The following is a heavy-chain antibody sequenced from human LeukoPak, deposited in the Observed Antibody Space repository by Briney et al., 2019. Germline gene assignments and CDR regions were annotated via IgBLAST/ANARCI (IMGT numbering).Heavy chain of an antibody. D-gene: IGHD5-24*01. CDR2: INHSGST. CDR3: ARRWLQFTGLAPFDY. J-gene: IGHJ4*02. CDR1: GGSFSGYY. V-gene: IGHV4-34*01. Sequence: SETLSLTCAVYGGSFSGYYWSWIRQPPGKGLEWIGEINHSGSTNYNPSLKSRVTISVDTSKNQFSLKLSSVTAADTAVYYCARRWLQFTGLAPFDYWGQGTLVTVSS.